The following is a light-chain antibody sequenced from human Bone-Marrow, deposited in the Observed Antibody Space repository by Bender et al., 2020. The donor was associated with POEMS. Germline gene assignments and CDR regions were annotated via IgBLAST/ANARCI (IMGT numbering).Light chain of an antibody. Sequence: SYVLTQPPSVSVAPGQTARTTCGGNNIEDKSVHWYQQKPGQAPVLVIYDDNDRPSGIPERFSGSNSGNTATLTISRVEAGDEADYYCQVWDSSSVVFGGGTKLTVL. V-gene: IGLV3-21*02. J-gene: IGLJ2*01. CDR2: DDN. CDR3: QVWDSSSVV. CDR1: NIEDKS.